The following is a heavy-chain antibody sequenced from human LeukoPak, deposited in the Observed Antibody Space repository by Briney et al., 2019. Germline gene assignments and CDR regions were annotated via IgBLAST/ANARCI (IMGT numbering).Heavy chain of an antibody. D-gene: IGHD1-7*01. CDR2: INPNSGGT. V-gene: IGHV1-2*02. J-gene: IGHJ5*02. Sequence: ASVKVSCKASGYTFTGYYMHWVRQAPGQGLEWMGWINPNSGGTNYAQKFQGRVTMTRDTSISTAYMELSRLRSDDTAVYYCARARSSWNSNWFDPWGQGTLVTVSS. CDR3: ARARSSWNSNWFDP. CDR1: GYTFTGYY.